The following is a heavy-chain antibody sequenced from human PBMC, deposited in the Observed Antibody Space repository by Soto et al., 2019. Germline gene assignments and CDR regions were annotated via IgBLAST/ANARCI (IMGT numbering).Heavy chain of an antibody. Sequence: QVQLVQSGAEVKKPGSSVKVSCKASGGTFSSYAISWVRQAPGQGLEWMGGIIPIFGTANYAQKFQGRVTITADESTSTAYMELSSLRSEDTAVYYCARSPSGEYQLLTHSSSWLSFDYWGQGTLVTVSS. J-gene: IGHJ4*02. CDR2: IIPIFGTA. CDR1: GGTFSSYA. V-gene: IGHV1-69*01. D-gene: IGHD6-13*01. CDR3: ARSPSGEYQLLTHSSSWLSFDY.